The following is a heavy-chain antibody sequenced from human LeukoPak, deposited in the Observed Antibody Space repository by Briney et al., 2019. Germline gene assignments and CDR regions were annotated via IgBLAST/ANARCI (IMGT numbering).Heavy chain of an antibody. CDR2: LSASGSTI. CDR1: GFSFRSYS. CDR3: ARDHGDSAMVIAPFFDY. D-gene: IGHD5-18*01. J-gene: IGHJ4*02. Sequence: PGGSLTLSCAASGFSFRSYSMNWVRQAPGRWLEWVSSLSASGSTIFYADSVKGRFTISRDDAKNSLYLQVNSLRAEDTAVYYCARDHGDSAMVIAPFFDYWGQGTLVTVSS. V-gene: IGHV3-48*01.